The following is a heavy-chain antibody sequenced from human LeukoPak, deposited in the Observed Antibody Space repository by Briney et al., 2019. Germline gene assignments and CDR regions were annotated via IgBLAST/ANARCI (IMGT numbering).Heavy chain of an antibody. J-gene: IGHJ1*01. CDR3: AGAGIAVAGNAEYFQH. Sequence: GESLKISCKGSGYSFTSYWISWVRQMPGKGLEWMGRIDPSDSYTNYSPSFQGHVTISADKSISTAYLQRSSLKASDTAMYYCAGAGIAVAGNAEYFQHWARAPWSPSPQ. CDR1: GYSFTSYW. CDR2: IDPSDSYT. D-gene: IGHD6-19*01. V-gene: IGHV5-10-1*01.